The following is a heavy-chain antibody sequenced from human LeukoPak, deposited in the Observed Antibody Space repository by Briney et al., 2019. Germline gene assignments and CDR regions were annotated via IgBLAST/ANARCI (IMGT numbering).Heavy chain of an antibody. V-gene: IGHV4-39*01. D-gene: IGHD1-26*01. Sequence: SETLSLTCTVSGGSISSSSYYWGWIRQPPGKGLEWIGNIYYSGSTYYSPSLKSRVTISVDTSKNQFSLKLSSVTAADTAVYYCASTMGGDMLHYWGQGTLVTVSS. CDR3: ASTMGGDMLHY. CDR1: GGSISSSSYY. CDR2: IYYSGST. J-gene: IGHJ4*02.